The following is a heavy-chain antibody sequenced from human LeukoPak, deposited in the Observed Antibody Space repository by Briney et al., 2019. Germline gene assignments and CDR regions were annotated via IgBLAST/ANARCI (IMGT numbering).Heavy chain of an antibody. J-gene: IGHJ6*04. Sequence: GGSLRLSCAASGFTFTTYWMSWVRQAPGKGLEWVANIKQDGTEKYYVDSVKGRFTISRDNAKNSLYLQMNSLRAEDTAVYYCAELGITMIGGVWGKGTTVTISS. CDR3: AELGITMIGGV. CDR2: IKQDGTEK. V-gene: IGHV3-7*01. CDR1: GFTFTTYW. D-gene: IGHD3-10*02.